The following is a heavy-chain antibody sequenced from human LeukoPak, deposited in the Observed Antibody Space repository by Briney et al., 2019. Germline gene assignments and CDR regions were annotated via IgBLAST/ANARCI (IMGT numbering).Heavy chain of an antibody. CDR2: ITASSSST. J-gene: IGHJ4*02. V-gene: IGHV3-23*01. Sequence: PGGSLRLSCEASGFTFSNYGMSWVRQAPGKGLEWVSAITASSSSTHDADSVKGRFTISRDNSKNTLYLQMNSLRAEDTAVYYCAKAGAVVVVAAKYFDYWGQGTLVTVSS. CDR1: GFTFSNYG. CDR3: AKAGAVVVVAAKYFDY. D-gene: IGHD2-15*01.